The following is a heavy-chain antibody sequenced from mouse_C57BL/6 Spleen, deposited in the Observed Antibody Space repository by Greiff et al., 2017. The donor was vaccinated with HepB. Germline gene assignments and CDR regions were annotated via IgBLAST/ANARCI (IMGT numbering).Heavy chain of an antibody. D-gene: IGHD4-1*01. CDR2: INPYNGGT. V-gene: IGHV1-19*01. J-gene: IGHJ2*01. Sequence: EVQLQQSGPVLVKPGASVKMSCKASGYTFTDYYMNWVKQSHGKSLEWIGVINPYNGGTSYNQKFKGKATLTVDKSSSTAYMELNSLTSEDSAVYYCARGAGTFFDYWGQGTTLTVSS. CDR3: ARGAGTFFDY. CDR1: GYTFTDYY.